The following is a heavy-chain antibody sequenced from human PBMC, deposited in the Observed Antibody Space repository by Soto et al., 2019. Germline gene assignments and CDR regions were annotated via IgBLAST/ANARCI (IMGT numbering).Heavy chain of an antibody. J-gene: IGHJ5*02. CDR2: IYYSGST. V-gene: IGHV4-59*08. Sequence: SETLSLTCTVSGGSISSYYWSWIRQLPGKGLEWIGYIYYSGSTNYNPSLKSRVTISVDTSKNQFSLKLSSVTAADTAVYYCARGKVVPAAIRSDWFDPWGQGTLVTVSS. CDR1: GGSISSYY. CDR3: ARGKVVPAAIRSDWFDP. D-gene: IGHD2-2*01.